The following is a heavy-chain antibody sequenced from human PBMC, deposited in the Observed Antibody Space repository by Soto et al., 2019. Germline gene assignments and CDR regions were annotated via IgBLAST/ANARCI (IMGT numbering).Heavy chain of an antibody. CDR1: GFTFSDYY. Sequence: QVQLVESGGGLVKPGGSLRLSCAASGFTFSDYYMSWVRQAPGKGLEWVSYISSSGSTIYYADSVKGRFTISRDNAKNSLYLQMNSLRAEDTAVYYCASLVSWSGYYSAGMDVWGQGTTVTVSS. J-gene: IGHJ6*02. CDR2: ISSSGSTI. D-gene: IGHD3-3*01. V-gene: IGHV3-11*01. CDR3: ASLVSWSGYYSAGMDV.